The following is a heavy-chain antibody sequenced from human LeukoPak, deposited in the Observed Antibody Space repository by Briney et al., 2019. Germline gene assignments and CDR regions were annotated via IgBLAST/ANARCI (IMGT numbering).Heavy chain of an antibody. J-gene: IGHJ3*02. CDR3: ATGRQLKAPWTDAFDI. CDR1: GFTFSSYS. Sequence: PGGSLRLSCAASGFTFSSYSMNWVRQAPGKGLEWVSYISSSSSTIYYADSVKGRFTISRDNAKNSLYLQMNSLRAEDTAVYYRATGRQLKAPWTDAFDIWGQGTMVTVSS. CDR2: ISSSSSTI. D-gene: IGHD6-6*01. V-gene: IGHV3-48*04.